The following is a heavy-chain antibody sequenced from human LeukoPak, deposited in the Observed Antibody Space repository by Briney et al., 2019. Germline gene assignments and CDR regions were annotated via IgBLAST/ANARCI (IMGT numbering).Heavy chain of an antibody. J-gene: IGHJ4*02. CDR3: ARGDTAMATNY. V-gene: IGHV1-69*13. D-gene: IGHD5-18*01. CDR2: IIPIFGTA. CDR1: GYTFTSYA. Sequence: ASVKVSCKASGYTFTSYAMHWVRQAPGQMLEWMGGIIPIFGTANYAQKFQGRVTITADESTSTAYMELSSLRSEDTAVYYCARGDTAMATNYWGQGTLVTVSS.